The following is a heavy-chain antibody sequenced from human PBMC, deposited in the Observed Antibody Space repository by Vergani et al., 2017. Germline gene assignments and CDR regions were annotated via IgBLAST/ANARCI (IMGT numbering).Heavy chain of an antibody. Sequence: EVQLVESGGGLVKPGGSLRLSCAASGFTFSNAWMSWVRQAPGKGLEWVGRIKSKTDGGTTDCAAPVKGRFTISRDDSKNTLYLQMNSLKTEDTAVYYCTTLHYYGSGSYYSNDAFDIWGQGTLVTVSS. CDR3: TTLHYYGSGSYYSNDAFDI. D-gene: IGHD3-10*01. V-gene: IGHV3-15*01. J-gene: IGHJ3*02. CDR2: IKSKTDGGTT. CDR1: GFTFSNAW.